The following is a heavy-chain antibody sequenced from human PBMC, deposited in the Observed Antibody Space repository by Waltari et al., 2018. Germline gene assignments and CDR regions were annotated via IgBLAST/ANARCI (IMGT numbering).Heavy chain of an antibody. D-gene: IGHD2-21*02. CDR2: ISGSGGST. J-gene: IGHJ4*02. CDR3: ARAGSCGGDCYSKN. V-gene: IGHV3-23*01. CDR1: GFTFSSYA. Sequence: EVQLLESGGGLVQPGGSLRLSCAASGFTFSSYAMSWVRQAPGKGLEWVSAISGSGGSTSYADSVKGRFTISRDNSKNTLYLQMNSLRAEDTAVYYCARAGSCGGDCYSKNWGQGTLVTVSS.